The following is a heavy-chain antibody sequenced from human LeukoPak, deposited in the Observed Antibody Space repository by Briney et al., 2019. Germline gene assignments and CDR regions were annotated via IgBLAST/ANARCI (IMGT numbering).Heavy chain of an antibody. CDR1: GGSFSGYY. Sequence: PSETLSLTCAAYGGSFSGYYWSWIRQPPGKGLEWIGEINHSGSTNYNPSLKSRVTISVDTSKNQFSLKLSSVTAADTAVYYCARMVQWWFAGFDYWGQGTLVTVSS. V-gene: IGHV4-34*01. CDR3: ARMVQWWFAGFDY. J-gene: IGHJ4*02. CDR2: INHSGST. D-gene: IGHD2-15*01.